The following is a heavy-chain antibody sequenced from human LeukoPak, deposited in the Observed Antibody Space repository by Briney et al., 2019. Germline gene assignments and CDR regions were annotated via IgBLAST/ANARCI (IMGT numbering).Heavy chain of an antibody. CDR3: AAQSGDHYDFWSGPVDY. D-gene: IGHD3-3*01. J-gene: IGHJ4*02. V-gene: IGHV4-59*01. CDR2: IYYSGST. CDR1: GVSISSYY. Sequence: SETLSLTCTVSGVSISSYYWSWIRQPPGKGLEWIGYIYYSGSTNYNPSLKSRVTISVDTSKNQFSLKLSSVTAADTAVYYRAAQSGDHYDFWSGPVDYWGQGTLVTVSS.